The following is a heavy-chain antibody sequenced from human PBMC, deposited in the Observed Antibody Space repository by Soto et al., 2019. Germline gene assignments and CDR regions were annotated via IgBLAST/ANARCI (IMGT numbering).Heavy chain of an antibody. CDR2: IYYSGST. J-gene: IGHJ4*02. V-gene: IGHV4-59*08. Sequence: SETLSLTCTVSGGSISSYYWSWIRQPPGKGLEWIGYIYYSGSTNYNPSLKSRVTISVDTSKNQLSLKLSSVTAADTAVYYCARHLGSGCSGGSCYFPAFDYWGQGTLVTVSS. CDR3: ARHLGSGCSGGSCYFPAFDY. D-gene: IGHD2-15*01. CDR1: GGSISSYY.